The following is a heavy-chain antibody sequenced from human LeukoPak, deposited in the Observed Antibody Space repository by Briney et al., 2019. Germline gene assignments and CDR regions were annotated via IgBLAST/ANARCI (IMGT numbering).Heavy chain of an antibody. CDR1: GGSFSGYF. Sequence: SETLSLTCAVYGGSFSGYFWNWIRQPTGKGLEWIGEINHSGSTNYNPSLKSRVPISVDTSKNQFSLKLSSVTAAERAVYYCARYYSNYLFDYWGQGTLVTVSS. CDR2: INHSGST. CDR3: ARYYSNYLFDY. V-gene: IGHV4-34*01. J-gene: IGHJ4*02. D-gene: IGHD4-11*01.